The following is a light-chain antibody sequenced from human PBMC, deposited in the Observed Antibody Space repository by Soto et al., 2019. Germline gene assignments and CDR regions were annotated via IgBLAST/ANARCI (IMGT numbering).Light chain of an antibody. CDR2: GNI. CDR3: QSYDSSLTVV. V-gene: IGLV1-40*01. Sequence: QSVLPQPPSVSGAPGQRVTISCTGCSSNIGAGYDVHWYQQVPGTAPKLLIYGNINRPSGVPDRFSGSKSGTSASLAITGLQADDEADYYCQSYDSSLTVVFGGGTKLTVL. J-gene: IGLJ2*01. CDR1: SSNIGAGYD.